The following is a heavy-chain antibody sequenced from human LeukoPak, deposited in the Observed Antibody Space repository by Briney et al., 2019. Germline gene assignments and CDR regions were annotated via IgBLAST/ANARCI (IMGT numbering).Heavy chain of an antibody. V-gene: IGHV4-4*07. Sequence: SETLSLTCTVSGGSISSYYWSWIRQPAGKGLEWLGRIYRSGSTNYNPALKSRVTMSVDTSKSQFSLKLSSVTAADTAVYYCASAGSGRNYYYYYYYMDVWGKGTTVTISS. J-gene: IGHJ6*03. CDR2: IYRSGST. CDR3: ASAGSGRNYYYYYYYMDV. D-gene: IGHD3-10*01. CDR1: GGSISSYY.